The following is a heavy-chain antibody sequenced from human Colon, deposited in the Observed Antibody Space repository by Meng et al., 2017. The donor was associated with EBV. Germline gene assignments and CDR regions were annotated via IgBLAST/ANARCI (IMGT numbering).Heavy chain of an antibody. CDR3: ARTFGYCSNNNCPRTLGY. Sequence: VQLRQWGAELLKPPEPLSLTCGVSGGSLSGYYWSWIRHFPGRTLEFIGDINHSGSANYNPSLRSRVTISVDTSKNQIFLNLHSVTAADTAVYHCARTFGYCSNNNCPRTLGYWGQGTLVTVSS. J-gene: IGHJ4*02. CDR1: GGSLSGYY. CDR2: INHSGSA. V-gene: IGHV4-34*02. D-gene: IGHD2-2*03.